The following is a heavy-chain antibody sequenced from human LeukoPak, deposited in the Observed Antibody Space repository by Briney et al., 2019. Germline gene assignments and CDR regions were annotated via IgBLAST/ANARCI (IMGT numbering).Heavy chain of an antibody. CDR3: AREQYGSGTYYSDY. J-gene: IGHJ4*02. Sequence: GGSLRLSCAASGFTFSDYYMSWVRQAPGKGLEWISYISGSGSTIYYADSVKGRFTISRDNAKNSLYLQMNSLRAADSAVYYCAREQYGSGTYYSDYWGQGTLVTVSS. CDR2: ISGSGSTI. V-gene: IGHV3-11*01. D-gene: IGHD3-10*01. CDR1: GFTFSDYY.